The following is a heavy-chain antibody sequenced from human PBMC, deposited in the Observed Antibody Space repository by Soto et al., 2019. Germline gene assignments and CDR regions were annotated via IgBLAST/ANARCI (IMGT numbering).Heavy chain of an antibody. J-gene: IGHJ4*02. CDR1: GFTFSSYA. CDR3: ARAGPFRVGAPQGIFDY. V-gene: IGHV3-30-3*01. CDR2: ISYDGSNK. Sequence: QVQLVASGGGVVQPGRSLRLSCAASGFTFSSYAMHWVRQAPGKGLEWVAVISYDGSNKYYADSVKGRFTISRDNSKNTLYLQMNSLRAEDTAVYYCARAGPFRVGAPQGIFDYWGQGTLVTVSS. D-gene: IGHD1-26*01.